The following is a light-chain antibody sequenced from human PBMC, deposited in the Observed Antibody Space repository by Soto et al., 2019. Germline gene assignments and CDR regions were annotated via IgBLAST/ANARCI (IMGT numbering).Light chain of an antibody. Sequence: EIVLTQAAGTLSLSPGERATLSCRASQSVSSSYLAGYQQKPGQAPRLLIYGASSRATGIPDRFSGSGSGTDFTLTISRLEPEDFAVYYCQQYGSSPKTFGQGTKVDIK. CDR3: QQYGSSPKT. CDR2: GAS. CDR1: QSVSSSY. V-gene: IGKV3-20*01. J-gene: IGKJ1*01.